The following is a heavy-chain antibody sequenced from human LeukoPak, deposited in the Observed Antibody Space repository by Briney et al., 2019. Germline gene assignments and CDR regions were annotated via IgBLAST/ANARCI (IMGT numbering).Heavy chain of an antibody. CDR1: GGSISSHY. Sequence: SETLSPTCTVSGGSISSHYSSWIRQPPGKGLEWIGYIYYSGSTNYNPSLKSRVTISVDTSKNQFSLKLSSVTAADTAVYYCASLGYYYGMDVWGQGTTVTVSS. J-gene: IGHJ6*02. V-gene: IGHV4-59*08. CDR3: ASLGYYYGMDV. CDR2: IYYSGST.